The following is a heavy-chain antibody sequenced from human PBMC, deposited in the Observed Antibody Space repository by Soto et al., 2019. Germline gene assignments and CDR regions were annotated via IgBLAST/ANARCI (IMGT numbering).Heavy chain of an antibody. CDR1: GFTFSSYA. Sequence: QVQLVESGGGVVQPGRSLRLSCAASGFTFSSYAMHWVRQAPGKGLEWVAVISYDGSNKYYADSVKGRFTISRDNSKNTLFLQMNSPIDEDKAVYYYDSPSNMESYDYAYVWGGPYLDYWGQGTLVTVSS. J-gene: IGHJ4*02. CDR3: DSPSNMESYDYAYVWGGPYLDY. V-gene: IGHV3-30-3*01. D-gene: IGHD3-16*01. CDR2: ISYDGSNK.